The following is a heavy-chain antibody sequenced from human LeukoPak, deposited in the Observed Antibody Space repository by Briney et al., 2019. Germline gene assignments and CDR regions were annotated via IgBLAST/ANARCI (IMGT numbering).Heavy chain of an antibody. Sequence: GGSLRLSCAASGFTFSSYGMHWVRQAPGKGLEWVAVIPYDGSNKYYADSVKGRFTISRDNSKNTLYLQMNSLRAEDTAVYYCAKDLKWLFDYWGQGTLVTVSS. CDR2: IPYDGSNK. V-gene: IGHV3-30*18. J-gene: IGHJ4*02. D-gene: IGHD5-12*01. CDR3: AKDLKWLFDY. CDR1: GFTFSSYG.